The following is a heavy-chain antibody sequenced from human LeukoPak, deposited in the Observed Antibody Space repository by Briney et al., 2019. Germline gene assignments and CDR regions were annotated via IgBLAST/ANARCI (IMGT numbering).Heavy chain of an antibody. J-gene: IGHJ4*02. CDR2: ISYDGSNK. CDR1: GFTFSSYA. V-gene: IGHV3-30-3*01. D-gene: IGHD5-12*01. Sequence: GRSLRLSCGASGFTFSSYAMQWARQDPGKGVGWVADISYDGSNKYYAASVKGRFTIPRDNSKNTLYLQMNSLRAEDTAVYYCARCRATTLDYWGQGTLVTVSS. CDR3: ARCRATTLDY.